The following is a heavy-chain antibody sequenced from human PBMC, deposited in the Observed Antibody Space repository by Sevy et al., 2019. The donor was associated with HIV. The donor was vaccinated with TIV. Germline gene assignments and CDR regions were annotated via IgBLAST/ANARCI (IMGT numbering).Heavy chain of an antibody. Sequence: GGSLRLSCAASGFTFSSYAMHWVRQAPGKGLEWVAVISYDGSNKYYADSVKGRFTISRDNSKNTLYPQMNSLRAEDTAVYYCARDDQPLSSYYYYYMDVWGKGTTVTVSS. CDR1: GFTFSSYA. J-gene: IGHJ6*03. CDR3: ARDDQPLSSYYYYYMDV. CDR2: ISYDGSNK. V-gene: IGHV3-30-3*01.